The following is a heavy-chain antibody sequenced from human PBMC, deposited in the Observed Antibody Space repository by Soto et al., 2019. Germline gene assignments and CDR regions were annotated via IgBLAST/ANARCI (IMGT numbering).Heavy chain of an antibody. V-gene: IGHV3-23*01. D-gene: IGHD3-16*02. J-gene: IGHJ4*02. CDR3: AKDYLRVSHY. CDR2: ISSSVTGT. Sequence: EVQLLESGGGLVQPGGSLRLSCAASGFTFSNYAMTWVRQAPGKGLEWVSAISSSVTGTYYADSVKGRFTISRDNSKNTLYLQMTSLRAEDTALYYCAKDYLRVSHYWGQGTLVTVSS. CDR1: GFTFSNYA.